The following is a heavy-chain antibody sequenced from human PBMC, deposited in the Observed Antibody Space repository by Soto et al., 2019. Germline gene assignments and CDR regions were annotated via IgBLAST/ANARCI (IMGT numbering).Heavy chain of an antibody. CDR1: GFTFTSSA. D-gene: IGHD3-22*01. CDR2: IVVGSGNT. J-gene: IGHJ4*02. Sequence: SGKVSCKASGFTFTSSAVQWGRQARGQRLEWIGWIVVGSGNTNYAQKFQERVTITSDMSTSTAYMELSSLRSEDTAGYYCAATHAEFCSSSYYWGQGNLVTVSS. CDR3: AATHAEFCSSSYY. V-gene: IGHV1-58*01.